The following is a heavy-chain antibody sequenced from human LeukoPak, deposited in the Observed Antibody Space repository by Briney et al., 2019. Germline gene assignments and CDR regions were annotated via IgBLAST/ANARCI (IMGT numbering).Heavy chain of an antibody. D-gene: IGHD5-24*01. CDR1: GYTFTGYY. V-gene: IGHV1-2*02. Sequence: ASVKVSCKASGYTFTGYYMHWVRQAPGQGLEWMGWINPNSGGTNYAQKFQGRVTMTRDTSISTAYMELSRLRSDDTAVYYCARWQRGRWLQLRPGLDYWGQGTLVTVSS. CDR3: ARWQRGRWLQLRPGLDY. CDR2: INPNSGGT. J-gene: IGHJ4*02.